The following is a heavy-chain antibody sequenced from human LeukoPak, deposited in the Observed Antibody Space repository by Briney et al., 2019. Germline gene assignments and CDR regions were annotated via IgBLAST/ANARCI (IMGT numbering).Heavy chain of an antibody. CDR2: IYYSGST. D-gene: IGHD6-13*01. Sequence: SETLSLTCTVSGGSISSSSYYWGWIRQPPGKGLEWIGSIYYSGSTYYNPSLKSRVTISVDTSKNQLSLKLSSVTAADTAVYYCARESAAAGLYFDYWGQGTLVTVSS. J-gene: IGHJ4*02. CDR1: GGSISSSSYY. V-gene: IGHV4-39*07. CDR3: ARESAAAGLYFDY.